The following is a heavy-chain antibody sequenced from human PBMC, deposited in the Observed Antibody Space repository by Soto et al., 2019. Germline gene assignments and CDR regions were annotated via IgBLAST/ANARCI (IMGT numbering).Heavy chain of an antibody. D-gene: IGHD2-21*01. CDR3: VQDCSYEHRSGPGPFDH. J-gene: IGHJ4*02. CDR2: ISGYNGNT. Sequence: ASVKVSCKTSGYSFTTYGLSWVRQAPVRGLEWVGWISGYNGNTNYAQKFQGTVILTTDTPTTTGYMEIKSLSSDDTAVYYCVQDCSYEHRSGPGPFDHWGQGTQVTVSS. CDR1: GYSFTTYG. V-gene: IGHV1-18*01.